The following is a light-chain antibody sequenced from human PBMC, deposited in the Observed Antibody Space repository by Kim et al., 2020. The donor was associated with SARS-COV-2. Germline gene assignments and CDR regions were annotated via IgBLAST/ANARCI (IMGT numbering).Light chain of an antibody. CDR2: RND. CDR1: SNDVGDQG. V-gene: IGLV10-54*04. Sequence: TATITCTGNSNDVGDQGAAWRRQHQGHPPKLLSYRNDNRPSGISERFSASRSGNTASLTITGLQPEDEADYYCSAWDSSLSAWVFGGGTQLTVL. CDR3: SAWDSSLSAWV. J-gene: IGLJ3*02.